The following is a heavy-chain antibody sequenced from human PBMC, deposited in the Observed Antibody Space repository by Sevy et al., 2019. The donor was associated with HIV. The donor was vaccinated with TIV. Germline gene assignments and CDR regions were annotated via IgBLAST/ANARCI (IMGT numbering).Heavy chain of an antibody. CDR2: ISGVGETT. Sequence: GGSLRLSCAASGLTFNSHAMSWVRQPPGRGLEWVSAISGVGETTVYADAVRGRFTISRDNSKKTLFLVMNSLRAEDTAVYYCAKDYMLNLWRGYFDSWGQGTLVTVSS. CDR1: GLTFNSHA. V-gene: IGHV3-23*01. J-gene: IGHJ4*02. CDR3: AKDYMLNLWRGYFDS. D-gene: IGHD3-3*01.